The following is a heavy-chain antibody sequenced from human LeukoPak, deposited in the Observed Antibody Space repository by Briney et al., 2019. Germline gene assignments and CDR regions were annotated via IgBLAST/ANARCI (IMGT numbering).Heavy chain of an antibody. Sequence: KPSQTLSLTCTVSGGSISSGGNYWSWIRQHPGKGLEWIGYIYDSGSTYYKPSLRSRVTISGDTSKNQFSLKVTSVSDADTAVYYCASYGSGWYFDLWGRGTLVTVSS. V-gene: IGHV4-31*03. J-gene: IGHJ2*01. D-gene: IGHD3-10*01. CDR3: ASYGSGWYFDL. CDR2: IYDSGST. CDR1: GGSISSGGNY.